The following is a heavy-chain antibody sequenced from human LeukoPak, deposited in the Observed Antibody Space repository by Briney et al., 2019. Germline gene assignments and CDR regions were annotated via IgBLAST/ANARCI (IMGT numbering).Heavy chain of an antibody. CDR1: GGTFSSYA. Sequence: GASVKVSCKASGGTFSSYAISWVRQAPGQGLEWMGGIIPIFGTANYAQKFQGRVTITADESTSTAYMELSSLRSEDTAVYYCARDRGPPAAMNYYYYYMDVWGKGTTVTISS. V-gene: IGHV1-69*13. CDR3: ARDRGPPAAMNYYYYYMDV. D-gene: IGHD2-2*01. CDR2: IIPIFGTA. J-gene: IGHJ6*03.